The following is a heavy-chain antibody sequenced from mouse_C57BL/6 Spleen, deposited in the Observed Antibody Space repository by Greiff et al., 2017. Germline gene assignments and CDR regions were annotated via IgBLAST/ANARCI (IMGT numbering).Heavy chain of an antibody. D-gene: IGHD1-1*01. CDR2: INPNYGTS. J-gene: IGHJ2*01. CDR3: ARSGDSRSTGYYFDY. Sequence: VQLQQSGPELVKPGASVKISCKASGYSFTDYNMNWVKQSHGKSLEWIGVINPNYGTSSYNQKFKGKATLTVDQSSSTAYMQLNSQTTEDSADYYGARSGDSRSTGYYFDYWGKGTTLKVSA. V-gene: IGHV1-39*01. CDR1: GYSFTDYN.